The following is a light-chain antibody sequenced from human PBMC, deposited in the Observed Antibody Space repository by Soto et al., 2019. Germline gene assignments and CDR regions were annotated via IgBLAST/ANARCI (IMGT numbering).Light chain of an antibody. Sequence: QSALTQPASVSGSPGRPITIPCTGIRSDIGLNNHVSWYQQPPGKAPKLLIYDVSYRPSGISDRFSGSKSGNTASLTISGLQPEDEADYYCSSYGASSTLFGGGTKLTVL. CDR1: RSDIGLNNH. J-gene: IGLJ2*01. V-gene: IGLV2-14*03. CDR3: SSYGASSTL. CDR2: DVS.